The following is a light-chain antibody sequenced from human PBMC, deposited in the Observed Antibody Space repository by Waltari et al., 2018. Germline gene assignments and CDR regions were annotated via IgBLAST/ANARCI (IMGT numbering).Light chain of an antibody. V-gene: IGLV3-25*03. CDR2: RDT. CDR1: ALATKY. J-gene: IGLJ2*01. Sequence: SSEVTQPPSVSVSPGQTATIICSGNALATKYVYWFQQKPGQSPVAEVLRDTGRPSGIPERFSGSTSGATATLTITGVQAEDEANYFCQSTDDSGTHVIFGGGTQLTVL. CDR3: QSTDDSGTHVI.